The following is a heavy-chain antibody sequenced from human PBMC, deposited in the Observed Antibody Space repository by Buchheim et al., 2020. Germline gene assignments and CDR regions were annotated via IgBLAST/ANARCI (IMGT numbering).Heavy chain of an antibody. CDR2: IKEDGSDA. CDR3: ARETRWRQGFDY. D-gene: IGHD5-24*01. CDR1: GFTFTTYW. J-gene: IGHJ4*02. Sequence: EVQLVESGGGLVQPGGSLRLSCAASGFTFTTYWMTWVRQAPGKGLEWVANIKEDGSDANYVDSVKGRFTISRDNAKNSLYLQMNSLRAEDTAVYYCARETRWRQGFDYWGQGTL. V-gene: IGHV3-7*01.